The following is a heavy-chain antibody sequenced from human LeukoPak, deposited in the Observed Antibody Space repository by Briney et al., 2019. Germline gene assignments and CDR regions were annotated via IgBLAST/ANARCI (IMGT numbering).Heavy chain of an antibody. J-gene: IGHJ4*02. CDR2: ISSSGSNI. CDR3: AILATRGPKDC. V-gene: IGHV3-48*01. CDR1: GFTFSSSS. D-gene: IGHD1-26*01. Sequence: GGSLRLSCAASGFTFSSSSMTWVRQAPGQGLEWVAHISSSGSNIYYADSVRGRFTISSDNAKNSLYLQMNTLRVEDTAVYYCAILATRGPKDCWGQGTLVTVSS.